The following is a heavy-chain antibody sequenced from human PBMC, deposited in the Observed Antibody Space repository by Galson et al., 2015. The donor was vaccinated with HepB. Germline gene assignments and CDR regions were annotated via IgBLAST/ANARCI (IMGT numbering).Heavy chain of an antibody. CDR2: ISGSGIAT. D-gene: IGHD3-3*01. Sequence: SLRLSCAASGFTFSDYAMSWVRQLPGRGLEWVSAISGSGIATFYADSVKGRFTISRDNSRNTLYLEMNSLRAADTAVYYCAKDRPVVMEWILFDQWGQGARVTVSS. J-gene: IGHJ4*02. CDR3: AKDRPVVMEWILFDQ. V-gene: IGHV3-23*01. CDR1: GFTFSDYA.